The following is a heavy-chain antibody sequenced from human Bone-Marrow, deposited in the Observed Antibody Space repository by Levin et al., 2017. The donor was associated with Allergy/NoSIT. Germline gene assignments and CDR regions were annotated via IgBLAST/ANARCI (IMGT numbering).Heavy chain of an antibody. Sequence: PSGGSLRLSCAASGFTFRRYAMSWVRQAPGKGLEWVSAVAGNGDTFYADSVKGRFTISRDSSKDTLYLQMNSLSAEDTAVYYCAKDRHHYFDTSGYYPGSGAFDIWGQGTTVTVSS. V-gene: IGHV3-23*01. CDR1: GFTFRRYA. D-gene: IGHD3-22*01. CDR2: VAGNGDT. CDR3: AKDRHHYFDTSGYYPGSGAFDI. J-gene: IGHJ3*02.